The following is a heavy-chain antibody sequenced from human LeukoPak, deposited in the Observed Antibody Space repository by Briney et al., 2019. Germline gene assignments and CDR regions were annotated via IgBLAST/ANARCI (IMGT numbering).Heavy chain of an antibody. CDR2: ISAYNGNT. J-gene: IGHJ4*02. D-gene: IGHD3-3*01. Sequence: ASVKVSCKASGYTFTSYGISWVRPAPGQGLGWMGWISAYNGNTNYTQKLQGRVTMTTDTSTSTAYMELRGLRSDDTAVYYCASHDDFWSGYSPFDYWGQGALVTVSS. CDR3: ASHDDFWSGYSPFDY. V-gene: IGHV1-18*01. CDR1: GYTFTSYG.